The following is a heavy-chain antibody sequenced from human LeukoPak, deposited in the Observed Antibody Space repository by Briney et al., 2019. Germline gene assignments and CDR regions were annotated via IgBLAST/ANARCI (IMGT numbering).Heavy chain of an antibody. V-gene: IGHV3-21*01. J-gene: IGHJ4*02. CDR3: AKSGGGTLHGLIAY. Sequence: PGGSLRLSCAASGFIFSPYGMTWVRQAPGKGLEWVSTISSNDYPSYTDSVKGRFTISRDNSKNTLYLQMSSLRAEDTAVYYCAKSGGGTLHGLIAYWGQGTLVTVSS. D-gene: IGHD2-15*01. CDR1: GFIFSPYG. CDR2: ISSNDYP.